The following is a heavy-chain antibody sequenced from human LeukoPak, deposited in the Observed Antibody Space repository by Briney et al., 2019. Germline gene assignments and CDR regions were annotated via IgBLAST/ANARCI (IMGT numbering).Heavy chain of an antibody. CDR2: IYSGGST. CDR3: ARVGVSGYAQYFQH. V-gene: IGHV3-53*01. J-gene: IGHJ1*01. D-gene: IGHD3-3*01. CDR1: GFTVSSNY. Sequence: GGSLRLSCAASGFTVSSNYMSWVRQAPGKGLEWVSVIYSGGSTYYADSVKGRFTISRDNSKNTLYLQMNSLRAEDTAVYYCARVGVSGYAQYFQHWGQGTLVTVSS.